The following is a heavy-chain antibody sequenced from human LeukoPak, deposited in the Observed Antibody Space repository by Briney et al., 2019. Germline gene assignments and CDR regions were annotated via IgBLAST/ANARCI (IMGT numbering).Heavy chain of an antibody. D-gene: IGHD6-13*01. J-gene: IGHJ5*02. CDR1: GGAISSSSYY. CDR3: ARHLGSSSSWYSSWFDP. Sequence: SGTLSLTCTVSGGAISSSSYYWDWIRQPPGQGLEWIGSIYYSGITYYNASLKSRVTMSIDTAKNHFSLKLSSVTAADTAVYSCARHLGSSSSWYSSWFDPWGQGTLVTVSS. CDR2: IYYSGIT. V-gene: IGHV4-39*01.